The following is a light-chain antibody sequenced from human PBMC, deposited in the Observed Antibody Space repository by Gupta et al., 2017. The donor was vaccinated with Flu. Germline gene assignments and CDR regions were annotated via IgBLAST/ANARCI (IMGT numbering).Light chain of an antibody. Sequence: EIVLMQSPGTLSLSPGERATLSCRASQRVSSTSLAWYQQRPGQAPRLVIYGGSTRATGIPDRFSGSGSGADFALTISRLEPEDFAVYYCQHYGSSPYSFGQGTKVEIK. V-gene: IGKV3-20*01. CDR1: QRVSSTS. J-gene: IGKJ2*03. CDR3: QHYGSSPYS. CDR2: GGS.